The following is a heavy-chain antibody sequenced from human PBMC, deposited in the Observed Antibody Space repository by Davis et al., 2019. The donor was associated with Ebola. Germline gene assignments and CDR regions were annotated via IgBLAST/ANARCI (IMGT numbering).Heavy chain of an antibody. J-gene: IGHJ4*02. CDR1: GNSFTSHW. Sequence: GESLKIPCKDSGNSFTSHWIGRVRQMPGKGLEWMGIIYTVDSDTRYSPSFRGQVTISADKSTKTAFLVWTGLKASDTAMYYCARRRWLATGGDYWGQGTLVTVSS. CDR2: IYTVDSDT. V-gene: IGHV5-51*01. D-gene: IGHD6-19*01. CDR3: ARRRWLATGGDY.